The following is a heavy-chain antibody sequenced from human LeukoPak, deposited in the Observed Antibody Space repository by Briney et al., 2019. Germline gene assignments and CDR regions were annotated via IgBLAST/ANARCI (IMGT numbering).Heavy chain of an antibody. CDR2: LNPDTGKT. V-gene: IGHV1-8*01. CDR1: GYTFTRYD. CDR3: ARGLSTVLLHTLTGISEQPDLDF. Sequence: APVKVSCKASGYTFTRYDVKWVRQAPGQGLEYMGWLNPDTGKTGYVQKFQDRVTMTSDNSITTAFMELTGLRSDDTAVYYCARGLSTVLLHTLTGISEQPDLDFWGQGTLVTVSS. D-gene: IGHD3-9*01. J-gene: IGHJ4*02.